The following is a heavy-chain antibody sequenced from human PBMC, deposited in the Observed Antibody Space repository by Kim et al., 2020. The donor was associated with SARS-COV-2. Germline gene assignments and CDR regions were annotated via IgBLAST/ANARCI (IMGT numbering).Heavy chain of an antibody. CDR2: ISGSGGST. CDR3: AKGGDLTGYPNHDAFDI. V-gene: IGHV3-23*01. CDR1: GFTFSSYA. J-gene: IGHJ3*02. Sequence: GGSLRLSCAASGFTFSSYAMSWVRQAPGKGLEWVSAISGSGGSTYYADSVKGRFTISRDNSKNTLYLQMNSLRAEDTAVYYCAKGGDLTGYPNHDAFDIWGQGTMVTVSS. D-gene: IGHD3-9*01.